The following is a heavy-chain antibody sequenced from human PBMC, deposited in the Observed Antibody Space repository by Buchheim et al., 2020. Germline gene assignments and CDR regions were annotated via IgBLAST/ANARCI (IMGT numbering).Heavy chain of an antibody. Sequence: QVQLVQSGAEVKKPGASVKVSCKASGYTFTSYDINWVRQASGQGLEWMGWINPKSGNADSAQKLQGRVTMTTDTSTSTAYMELRGLRSDDTAVYYCARAGANYYDSGTYLYYFDYWGQGTL. D-gene: IGHD3-10*01. CDR3: ARAGANYYDSGTYLYYFDY. V-gene: IGHV1-8*01. CDR2: INPKSGNA. CDR1: GYTFTSYD. J-gene: IGHJ4*02.